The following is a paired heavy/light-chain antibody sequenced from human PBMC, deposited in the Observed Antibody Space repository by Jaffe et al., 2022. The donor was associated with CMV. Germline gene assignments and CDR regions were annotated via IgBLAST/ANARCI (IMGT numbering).Heavy chain of an antibody. V-gene: IGHV4-34*02. D-gene: IGHD2-2*01. CDR3: ARGLTRKSPFDT. CDR1: GGSVSVYH. J-gene: IGHJ4*02. Sequence: QVQLQQWGAGVLKPSETLSLTCAIYGGSVSVYHWSWIRQPPGKGLEWIGEIYQGGSTGYNPSLKSRVTISMDTSKKQFSLNLNSVSAADTAVYFCARGLTRKSPFDTWGQGTLVTVS. CDR2: IYQGGST.
Light chain of an antibody. CDR2: RSD. J-gene: IGLJ3*02. Sequence: SFELTQPLSVSVALGQTARLPCGGNRIGSKNVHWYQQKPGQAPLLVIYRSDNRPSGIPERFSGSSSGNTATLTISGAQAGDEADYHCQAWDSDSDTWVFGGGTKLTVL. CDR1: RIGSKN. V-gene: IGLV3-9*01. CDR3: QAWDSDSDTWV.